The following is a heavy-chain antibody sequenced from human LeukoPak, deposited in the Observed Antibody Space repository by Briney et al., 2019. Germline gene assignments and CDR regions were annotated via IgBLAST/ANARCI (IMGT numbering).Heavy chain of an antibody. CDR1: VFTFSDYY. CDR3: ARDGDGRYGEDYFDY. CDR2: ISSSSIYT. J-gene: IGHJ4*02. V-gene: IGHV3-11*06. D-gene: IGHD7-27*01. Sequence: GGSLTLSRVASVFTFSDYYMTWIRQAPGKGLEWVSYISSSSIYTNYADSVKGRFTISRDNTKNSLYLQTNTLRAEDAAVYYCARDGDGRYGEDYFDYWGQGTLVTVSS.